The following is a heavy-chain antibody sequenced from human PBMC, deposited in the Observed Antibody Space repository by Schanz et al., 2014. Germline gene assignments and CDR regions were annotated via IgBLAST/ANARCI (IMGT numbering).Heavy chain of an antibody. CDR1: GFTFSTST. Sequence: EVQLVESGGGVVQPGRSLRLSCAASGFTFSTSTMHWVRQAPGKGLEWVANIKHDGSVKDYVDSVEGRFTISRDNAKRSLFLQMNSLRVEDTAVYFCVSQTGSPNYWGQGTLVTVSS. D-gene: IGHD6-13*01. V-gene: IGHV3-7*01. CDR2: IKHDGSVK. CDR3: VSQTGSPNY. J-gene: IGHJ4*02.